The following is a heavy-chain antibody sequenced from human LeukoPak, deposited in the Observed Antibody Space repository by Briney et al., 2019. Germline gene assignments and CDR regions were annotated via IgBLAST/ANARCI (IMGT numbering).Heavy chain of an antibody. CDR2: ISYAGSKI. Sequence: AGGSLRLSCAASGFTFSYYPMHWVRQAPGKGLEWVATISYAGSKIYYADSVKGRFTISRDNSKNTLYLQMNSLRTEDTAVYYCARGPYYDGSGYDFDYWGQGTLVTVSS. J-gene: IGHJ4*02. D-gene: IGHD3-22*01. V-gene: IGHV3-30-3*01. CDR3: ARGPYYDGSGYDFDY. CDR1: GFTFSYYP.